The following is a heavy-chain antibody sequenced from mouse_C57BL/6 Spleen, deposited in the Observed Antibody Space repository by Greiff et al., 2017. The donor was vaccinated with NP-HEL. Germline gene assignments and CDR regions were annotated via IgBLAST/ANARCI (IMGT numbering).Heavy chain of an antibody. CDR3: ARSNYGSSYHWYFDV. J-gene: IGHJ1*03. CDR1: GFTFTDYY. V-gene: IGHV7-3*01. CDR2: IRNKANGYTT. D-gene: IGHD1-1*01. Sequence: EVQLVESGGGLVQPGGSLSLSCAASGFTFTDYYMSWVRQPPGKALEWLGFIRNKANGYTTEYSASVKGRFTISRDNSQSILYLQMNALRAEDSATYYCARSNYGSSYHWYFDVWGTGTTVTVSS.